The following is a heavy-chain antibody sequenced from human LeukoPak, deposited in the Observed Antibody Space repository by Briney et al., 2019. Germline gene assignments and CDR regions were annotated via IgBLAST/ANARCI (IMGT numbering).Heavy chain of an antibody. D-gene: IGHD6-13*01. J-gene: IGHJ5*02. CDR1: GGSFSGYY. CDR3: ARGSIAAAEGSHWFDP. Sequence: SETLSLTCAVYGGSFSGYYWSWIRQPPGKGLEWIGEINHSGSTNYNPSLKSRVTISVDTSKNQFSLKVSSVTAADTAVYYCARGSIAAAEGSHWFDPWGQGALVTVSS. V-gene: IGHV4-34*01. CDR2: INHSGST.